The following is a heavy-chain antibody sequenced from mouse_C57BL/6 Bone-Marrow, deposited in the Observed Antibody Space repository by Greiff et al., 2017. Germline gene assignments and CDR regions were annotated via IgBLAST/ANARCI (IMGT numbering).Heavy chain of an antibody. Sequence: QVQLQQPGAELVRPGTSVKLSCKASGYTFTSYWMHWVKQRPGQGLEWIGVIDPSDSYTNYNQKFKGKATLTVDTSSSTAYMQLSSLTSEDSAVYYCAREGLTGHFDYWGQGTTLTVSS. CDR1: GYTFTSYW. J-gene: IGHJ2*01. CDR2: IDPSDSYT. D-gene: IGHD4-1*01. V-gene: IGHV1-59*01. CDR3: AREGLTGHFDY.